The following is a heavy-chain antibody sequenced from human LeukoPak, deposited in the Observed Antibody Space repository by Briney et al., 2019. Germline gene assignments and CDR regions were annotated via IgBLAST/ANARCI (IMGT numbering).Heavy chain of an antibody. CDR3: AREYRSGDFDY. Sequence: GGSLRLSCAASGFTFSSYWMHWVRQAPGKGLVWVSVSRMDSDVSSRSYADSVKGRFTISRDNAKNTLYLQMNSLRAEDTAVYYCAREYRSGDFDYWGQGTLVTVSS. J-gene: IGHJ4*02. CDR1: GFTFSSYW. V-gene: IGHV3-74*01. D-gene: IGHD3-10*01. CDR2: MDSDVSSR.